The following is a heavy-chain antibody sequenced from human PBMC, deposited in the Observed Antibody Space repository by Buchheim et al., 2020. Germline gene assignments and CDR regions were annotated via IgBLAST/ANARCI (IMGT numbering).Heavy chain of an antibody. CDR1: GFTFSSYC. Sequence: EVQLVESGGGLVQPGGSLRLSCAASGFTFSSYCMSWVRQAPGKGLEWVSNINQDGSEKYYVDSVKGRFTISSDNAKNSLYLQMNRLRCEDMAVYYCASSAYSSCWSDTGMDAWGHETT. CDR3: ASSAYSSCWSDTGMDA. V-gene: IGHV3-7*01. J-gene: IGHJ6*02. CDR2: INQDGSEK. D-gene: IGHD6-19*01.